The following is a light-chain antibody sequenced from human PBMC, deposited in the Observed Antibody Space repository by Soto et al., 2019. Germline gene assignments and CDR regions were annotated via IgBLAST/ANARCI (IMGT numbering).Light chain of an antibody. CDR2: EGS. V-gene: IGLV2-23*01. J-gene: IGLJ2*01. CDR1: SRDVGSYNL. Sequence: QSALTQPASVSGSPGQSITISCTGTSRDVGSYNLVSWYQQHPGKAPKLMIYEGSKRPSGVSNRFSGSKSGNTASLTISGLQADDEPDYYCCSYAGSSTAVVFGGGTKLTVL. CDR3: CSYAGSSTAVV.